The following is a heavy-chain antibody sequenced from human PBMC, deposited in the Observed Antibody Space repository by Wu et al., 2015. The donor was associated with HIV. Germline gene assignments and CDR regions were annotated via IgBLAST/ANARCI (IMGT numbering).Heavy chain of an antibody. V-gene: IGHV1-69*05. CDR1: GNTFNA. J-gene: IGHJ4*02. D-gene: IGHD6-19*01. Sequence: QVQPVQSGAEVKKPGSSVKISCRASGNTFNAINWVRQAPGQGLEWMGGIIPLFGTRDYAQIFQGRLTITTDESTSTAYMTLNDLRSDDTAVYYCATPRSPGFSSAWPTYFDYWGQGTLVTVSS. CDR3: ATPRSPGFSSAWPTYFDY. CDR2: IIPLFGTR.